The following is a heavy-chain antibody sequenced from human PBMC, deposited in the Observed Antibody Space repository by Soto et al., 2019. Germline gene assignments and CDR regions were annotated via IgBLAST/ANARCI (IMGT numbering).Heavy chain of an antibody. CDR2: IYYSGST. D-gene: IGHD5-12*01. J-gene: IGHJ4*02. CDR3: ARHIPQVGGYDLPGFDY. Sequence: SETLSLTCTVSGGSISSYYWSWIRQPPGKGLEWIGYIYYSGSTNYNPSLKSRVTISVDTSKNQFSLKLSSVTAADTAVYFCARHIPQVGGYDLPGFDYWGQGTLVTVSS. CDR1: GGSISSYY. V-gene: IGHV4-59*08.